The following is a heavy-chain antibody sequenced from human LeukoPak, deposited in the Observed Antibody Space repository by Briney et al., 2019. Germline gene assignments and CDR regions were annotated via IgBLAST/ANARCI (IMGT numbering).Heavy chain of an antibody. D-gene: IGHD2-21*02. CDR1: GYTFTSYD. V-gene: IGHV1-8*03. J-gene: IGHJ3*02. CDR2: MSPNSGNT. Sequence: ASVKVSCKASGYTFTSYDINWVRQATGQGLEWMGWMSPNSGNTGYAQKFQGRVTITRNTSISTAYMELSSLRSEDTAVYYCARRGFAYCGGDCYDGDAFDIWGQGTMVTVSS. CDR3: ARRGFAYCGGDCYDGDAFDI.